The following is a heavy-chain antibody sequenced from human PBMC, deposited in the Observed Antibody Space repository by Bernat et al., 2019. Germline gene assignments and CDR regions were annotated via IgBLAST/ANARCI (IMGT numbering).Heavy chain of an antibody. V-gene: IGHV3-30-3*01. D-gene: IGHD6-6*01. CDR2: ISYDGSNK. J-gene: IGHJ6*02. CDR1: GFTFSSYA. CDR3: ARAGIAARNYYYYGMDV. Sequence: QVQLVESGGGVVQPGRSLRLSCAASGFTFSSYAMHWVRQAPGKGLEWVAVISYDGSNKYYADSVKGRFTISRDNSKNTLYLQMNSLRAEDTAVYYLARAGIAARNYYYYGMDVWGQGTTVTVSS.